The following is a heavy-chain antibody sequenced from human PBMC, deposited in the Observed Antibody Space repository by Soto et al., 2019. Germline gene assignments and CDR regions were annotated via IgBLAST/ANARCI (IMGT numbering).Heavy chain of an antibody. CDR3: ARDGIAAAGICDY. J-gene: IGHJ4*02. CDR1: GGTFSSYT. V-gene: IGHV1-69*08. CDR2: IIPILGIA. D-gene: IGHD6-13*01. Sequence: QVQLVQSGAEVKKPGSSVKVSCKASGGTFSSYTISWVRQAPGQGLEWMGRIIPILGIANYAQKFQGRVTITADKSTSTAYMELSSLRSEDTAVYYCARDGIAAAGICDYWGQGTLVTVSS.